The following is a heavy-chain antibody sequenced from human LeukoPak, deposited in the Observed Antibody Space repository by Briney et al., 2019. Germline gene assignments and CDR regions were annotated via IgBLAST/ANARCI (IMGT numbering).Heavy chain of an antibody. CDR2: ISGSGGST. J-gene: IGHJ6*03. V-gene: IGHV3-23*01. CDR3: AKGGEMIHYYYMDV. D-gene: IGHD3-22*01. Sequence: GGSLRLSCAASGFTFSSYAMSWVRQAPGKGLEWVSAISGSGGSTYYADSVKGRITISRDNSNNTVYLQMNSLRAEDTAVYYCAKGGEMIHYYYMDVWGKGTTVTVS. CDR1: GFTFSSYA.